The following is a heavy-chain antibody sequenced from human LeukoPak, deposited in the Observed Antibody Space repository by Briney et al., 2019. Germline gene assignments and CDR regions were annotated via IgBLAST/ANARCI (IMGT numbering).Heavy chain of an antibody. Sequence: SETLSLTCAVYGGSFSGYYWSWIRQPPGKGLEWIGETNHSGSTNYNPSLKSRVTISVDTSKNQFSLKLSSVTAADTAVYYCARAYYDSSGYSYWGQGTLVTVSS. CDR1: GGSFSGYY. V-gene: IGHV4-34*01. CDR2: TNHSGST. J-gene: IGHJ4*02. CDR3: ARAYYDSSGYSY. D-gene: IGHD3-22*01.